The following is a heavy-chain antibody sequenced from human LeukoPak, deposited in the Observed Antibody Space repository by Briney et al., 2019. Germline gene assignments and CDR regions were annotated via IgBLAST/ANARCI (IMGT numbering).Heavy chain of an antibody. J-gene: IGHJ6*02. CDR2: IYYSGST. V-gene: IGHV4-59*01. CDR3: ARENYYYGMDV. Sequence: PSETLSLTCTVSGGSISSYYWSWIRQPPWKGLEWIGYIYYSGSTNYNPSLKSRVTISVDTSKNQFSLKLSSVTAADTAVYYCARENYYYGMDVWGQGTTVTVSS. CDR1: GGSISSYY.